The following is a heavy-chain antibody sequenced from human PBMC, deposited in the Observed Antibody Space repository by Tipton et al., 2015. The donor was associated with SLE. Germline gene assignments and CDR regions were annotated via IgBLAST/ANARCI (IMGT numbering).Heavy chain of an antibody. CDR2: ITGGGYNI. J-gene: IGHJ4*02. Sequence: SLRLSCAASGFSFSSYAMNWVRQAPGKGLEWVSVITGGGYNIFYADSVKGRFTISRDNSRNTLYLQMTSLRAEDTAVYYCAKDRTPYYYGSGSPGYWGQGTLVTVSS. CDR3: AKDRTPYYYGSGSPGY. V-gene: IGHV3-23*01. D-gene: IGHD3-10*01. CDR1: GFSFSSYA.